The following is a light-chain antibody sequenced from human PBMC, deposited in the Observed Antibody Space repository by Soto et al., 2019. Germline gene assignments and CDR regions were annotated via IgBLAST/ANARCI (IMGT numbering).Light chain of an antibody. CDR2: EVS. Sequence: DGVVTQTPLSLSVTPGQPASISCKSSQSLLHITGETFLFWYLQKPGQSPQLLIYEVSTRVSGVPDRFSGSGSGTDFTLEISRVETDDVGIYYCMQSTQLPPTFGQGTRLEI. CDR1: QSLLHITGETF. CDR3: MQSTQLPPT. V-gene: IGKV2D-29*02. J-gene: IGKJ5*01.